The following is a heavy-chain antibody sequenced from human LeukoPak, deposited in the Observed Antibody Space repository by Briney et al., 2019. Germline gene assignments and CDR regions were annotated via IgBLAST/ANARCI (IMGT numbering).Heavy chain of an antibody. CDR1: GFTFSSYG. J-gene: IGHJ4*02. CDR3: AKEALWYDSSGYQYYFDY. Sequence: SGGSLRLSCAASGFTFSSYGMHWVRRAPGKGLEWVAFIRYDGSNKYYADSVKGRFTISRDNSKNTLYLQMNSLRAEDTAVYYCAKEALWYDSSGYQYYFDYWGQGTLVTVSS. D-gene: IGHD3-22*01. V-gene: IGHV3-30*02. CDR2: IRYDGSNK.